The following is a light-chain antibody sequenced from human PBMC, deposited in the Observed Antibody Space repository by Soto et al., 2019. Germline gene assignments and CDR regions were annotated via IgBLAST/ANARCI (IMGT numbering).Light chain of an antibody. CDR1: SSDIGGYSY. V-gene: IGLV2-14*03. CDR2: DVN. CDR3: SSYSSRSTLLV. J-gene: IGLJ2*01. Sequence: QSALTQPASVSASPVQSITISCIGTSSDIGGYSYVSWYQQHPGKAPKLLIRDVNYRPSGISARFSGSKSGNTASLTISGLQTEDEADYYCSSYSSRSTLLVFGGGTKVTVL.